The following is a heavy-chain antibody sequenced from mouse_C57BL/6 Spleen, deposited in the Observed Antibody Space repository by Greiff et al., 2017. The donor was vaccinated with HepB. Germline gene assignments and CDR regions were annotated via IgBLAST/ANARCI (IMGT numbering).Heavy chain of an antibody. CDR1: GFNIKNTY. CDR2: IEPANGNT. V-gene: IGHV14-3*01. Sequence: VQLKESVAELVRPGASVKLSCTASGFNIKNTYMHWVKQRPEQGLEWIGRIEPANGNTKYAPKFQGKATITADTSSNTAYLQLSSLTSEDTAIYYCARSAGSSYRYFDVWGTGTTVTVSS. CDR3: ARSAGSSYRYFDV. D-gene: IGHD1-1*01. J-gene: IGHJ1*03.